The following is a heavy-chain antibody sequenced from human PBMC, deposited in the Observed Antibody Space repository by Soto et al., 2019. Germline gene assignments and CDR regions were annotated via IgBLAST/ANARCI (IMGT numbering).Heavy chain of an antibody. D-gene: IGHD1-7*01. CDR1: GFTFSSYS. J-gene: IGHJ6*02. CDR2: ISSSSSYI. V-gene: IGHV3-21*01. Sequence: LRLSCAASGFTFSSYSMNWARQAPGKGLEWVSSISSSSSYIYYTDSVKGRFTISRDNAKNSLYLQMNSLRAEDTAVYYCARDQDWNYAPFYYGMDVWGQGTTVTVSS. CDR3: ARDQDWNYAPFYYGMDV.